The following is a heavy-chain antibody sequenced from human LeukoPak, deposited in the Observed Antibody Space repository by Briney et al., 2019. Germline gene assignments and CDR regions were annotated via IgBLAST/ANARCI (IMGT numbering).Heavy chain of an antibody. CDR2: IWYDGSNR. J-gene: IGHJ4*02. CDR1: GFTFSRYG. CDR3: ARDFGFSPSSGYSFDY. Sequence: GGSLRLSCAASGFTFSRYGMHWVRQAPDKGLEWVAVIWYDGSNRQYADSVKGRFTISRDNSKNTLYLQMNSLRVEDTAVYYCARDFGFSPSSGYSFDYWGQGTLVTVSS. V-gene: IGHV3-33*01. D-gene: IGHD3-22*01.